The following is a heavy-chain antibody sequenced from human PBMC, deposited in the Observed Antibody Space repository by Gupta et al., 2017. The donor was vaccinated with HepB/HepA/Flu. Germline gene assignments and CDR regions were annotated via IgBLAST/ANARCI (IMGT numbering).Heavy chain of an antibody. D-gene: IGHD6-19*01. V-gene: IGHV3-48*03. J-gene: IGHJ5*02. CDR3: ARGGIAVAEGWFDP. CDR2: ISSSGSTI. Sequence: EVQLVESGGGLVQPGGSLRLSCAASGFTFSSYEMNWVRQAPGKGLEWVSYISSSGSTIYYADSVKGRFTISRDNAKNSLYLQMNSLRAEDTAVYYCARGGIAVAEGWFDPWGQGTLVTVSS. CDR1: GFTFSSYE.